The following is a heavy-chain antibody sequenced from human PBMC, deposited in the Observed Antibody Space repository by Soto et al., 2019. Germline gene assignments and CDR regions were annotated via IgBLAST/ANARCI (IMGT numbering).Heavy chain of an antibody. CDR3: ARGVQGGGQDDAFDI. CDR2: IIPIFGTA. CDR1: GGTFSSYA. V-gene: IGHV1-69*13. D-gene: IGHD1-1*01. Sequence: SVQGSCKASGGTFSSYASIWVRQAPGQGLEWMGGIIPIFGTANYAQKFQGRVTITADESTGTAYMELSSLRSEDTAVYYCARGVQGGGQDDAFDIWGQGTMVTVSS. J-gene: IGHJ3*02.